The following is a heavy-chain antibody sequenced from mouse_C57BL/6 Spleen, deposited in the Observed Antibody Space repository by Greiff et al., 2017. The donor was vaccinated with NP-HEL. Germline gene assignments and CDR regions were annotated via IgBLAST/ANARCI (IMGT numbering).Heavy chain of an antibody. CDR2: IDPSASVT. V-gene: IGHV1-52*01. CDR3: ARSGTGTWDIDV. D-gene: IGHD4-1*01. J-gene: IGHJ1*03. Sequence: QVQLQQPGAELVRPGSSVKLSCKASGYTFTSYWMHWVKQRPIQGLEWIGNIDPSASVTHYNQKFKDKATLTVDKSSSTAYMQLSSLTSDDSAVYDCARSGTGTWDIDVWGTGTAVTVSS. CDR1: GYTFTSYW.